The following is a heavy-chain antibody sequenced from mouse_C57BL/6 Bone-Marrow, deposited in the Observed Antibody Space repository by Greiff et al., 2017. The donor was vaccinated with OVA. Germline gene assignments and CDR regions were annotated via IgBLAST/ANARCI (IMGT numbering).Heavy chain of an antibody. J-gene: IGHJ2*01. Sequence: VQLQQSGPELVKPGASVKISCKASGYAFSSSWMNWVKQRPGKGLEWIGRIYPGDGDTNYNGKFKGKATLTADKSSSTAYMQLSSLTSEDSAVYFCATITTVVTDYWGQGTTLTVSS. CDR2: IYPGDGDT. CDR1: GYAFSSSW. V-gene: IGHV1-82*01. D-gene: IGHD1-1*01. CDR3: ATITTVVTDY.